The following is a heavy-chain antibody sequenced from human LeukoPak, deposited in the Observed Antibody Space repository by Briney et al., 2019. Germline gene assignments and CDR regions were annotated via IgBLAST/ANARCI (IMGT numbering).Heavy chain of an antibody. V-gene: IGHV3-23*01. D-gene: IGHD3-22*01. J-gene: IGHJ4*02. CDR3: AKESITMIVVVTSFDY. CDR2: TSGRASIT. CDR1: GFTYSRYA. Sequence: GGSLRLSCSASGFTYSRYAMSWVRHSPGKALECVSATSGRASITYPADSVKGRFTISRDNSKNTLYLQMHSLRAEDTAVYYCAKESITMIVVVTSFDYWGQGTLVTVSS.